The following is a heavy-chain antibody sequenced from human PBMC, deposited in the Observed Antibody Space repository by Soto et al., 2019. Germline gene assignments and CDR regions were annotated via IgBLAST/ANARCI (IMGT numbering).Heavy chain of an antibody. J-gene: IGHJ4*02. CDR1: GGSISSYY. CDR2: IYYSGST. D-gene: IGHD6-13*01. CDR3: AGQGYSSDY. V-gene: IGHV4-59*01. Sequence: SSETLSLTCTVSGGSISSYYWSWIRQPPGKGLEWIGYIYYSGSTNYNPSLKSRVTISVDTSKNQFSLKLSSVTAADTAVYYCAGQGYSSDYWGQGTLVTVSS.